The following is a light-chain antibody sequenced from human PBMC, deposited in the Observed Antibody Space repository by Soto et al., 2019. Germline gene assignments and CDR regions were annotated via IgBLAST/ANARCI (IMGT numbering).Light chain of an antibody. V-gene: IGLV2-23*01. CDR1: VGL. CDR2: DDT. CDR3: CLYVGGRTYL. Sequence: QSVRTQPASVSGSPGQSITISCTGTVGLVSWYQQHPGKVPKLIIYDDTKRPSGVSSRFSGSKSGNTASLTISGLQTEDEADYYCCLYVGGRTYLFGTGTKVTVL. J-gene: IGLJ1*01.